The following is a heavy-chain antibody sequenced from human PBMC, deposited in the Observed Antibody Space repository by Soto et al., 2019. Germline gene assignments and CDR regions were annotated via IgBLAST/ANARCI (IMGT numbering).Heavy chain of an antibody. CDR3: SRGRKSTGWYYPLWL. D-gene: IGHD6-19*01. CDR1: GFTFGDYA. CDR2: VRSQAYGGAT. Sequence: PGGSLRLSCTASGFTFGDYAMSWFRQAPGRGLEWVGFVRSQAYGGATEYAASVKGRFTISRDDSKSIAYLQLNSLKIEDTAVYYCSRGRKSTGWYYPLWLWGQGTLVTVSS. J-gene: IGHJ4*02. V-gene: IGHV3-49*03.